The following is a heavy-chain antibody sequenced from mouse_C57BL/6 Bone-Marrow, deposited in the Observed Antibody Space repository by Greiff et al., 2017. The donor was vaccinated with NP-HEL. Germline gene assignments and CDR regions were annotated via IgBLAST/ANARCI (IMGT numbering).Heavy chain of an antibody. CDR2: INPNNGGT. CDR1: GYTFTDYY. CDR3: ARDNWDGDYAMDY. V-gene: IGHV1-26*01. J-gene: IGHJ4*01. Sequence: EVQLQQSGPELVKPGASVKISCKASGYTFTDYYMNWVKQSHGKSLEWIGDINPNNGGTSYNQKFKGKATLTVDKSSSTAYMGLRSLTSEDSAVYYCARDNWDGDYAMDYWGQGTSVTVSS. D-gene: IGHD4-1*02.